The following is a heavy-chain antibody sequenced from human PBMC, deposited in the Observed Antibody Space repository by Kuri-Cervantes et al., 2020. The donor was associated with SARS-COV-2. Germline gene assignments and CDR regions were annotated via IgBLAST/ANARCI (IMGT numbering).Heavy chain of an antibody. V-gene: IGHV4-38-2*02. D-gene: IGHD2-15*01. Sequence: SETLSLTCTVSGGSISSYYWGWIRQPPGKGLEWIGSIYHSGSTYYNPSLKSRVTISVDTSKNQFSLKLSSVTAADTAVYYCARERSTLLSFDYWGQGTLVTVSS. CDR2: IYHSGST. CDR3: ARERSTLLSFDY. J-gene: IGHJ4*02. CDR1: GGSISSYY.